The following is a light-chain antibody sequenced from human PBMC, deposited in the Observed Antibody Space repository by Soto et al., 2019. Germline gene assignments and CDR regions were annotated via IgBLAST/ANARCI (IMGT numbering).Light chain of an antibody. CDR3: QQLNSYSWT. J-gene: IGKJ1*01. CDR1: QGISSY. V-gene: IGKV1-9*01. CDR2: AAS. Sequence: DIQLTQSPSFLSASVGDRVTITCRANQGISSYLAWYQQKPGKAPKLLIYAASTLQSGVPSRFSGSGSGTEFTLTISSLQPEDFATYYCQQLNSYSWTFGQGTKVEIK.